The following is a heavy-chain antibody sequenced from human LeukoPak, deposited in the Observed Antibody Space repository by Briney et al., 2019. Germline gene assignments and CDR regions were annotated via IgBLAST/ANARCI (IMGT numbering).Heavy chain of an antibody. D-gene: IGHD3-22*01. Sequence: IYHSASTYYNPSLKSRVTISVDTSKNQFSLKLSSVTAADTAVYYCARVNDSSGYFNWYFDLWGRGTLVTVSS. V-gene: IGHV4-38-2*02. J-gene: IGHJ2*01. CDR3: ARVNDSSGYFNWYFDL. CDR2: IYHSAST.